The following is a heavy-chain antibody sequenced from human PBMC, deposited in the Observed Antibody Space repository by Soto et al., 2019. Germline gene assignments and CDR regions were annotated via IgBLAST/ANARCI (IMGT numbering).Heavy chain of an antibody. V-gene: IGHV4-39*01. D-gene: IGHD3-16*02. CDR1: GGSISSSSYY. J-gene: IGHJ4*02. CDR2: IYYSGST. CDR3: ARLRGAGYEYSWGSYRSPLFDY. Sequence: QLQLQESGPGLVKPSETLSLTCTVSGGSISSSSYYWGWIRQPPGKGLEWIGSIYYSGSTYYHPSLKGRVTISVDTSKNQFSLRLSSVTAADTAVYYCARLRGAGYEYSWGSYRSPLFDYWGQGTLVTVSS.